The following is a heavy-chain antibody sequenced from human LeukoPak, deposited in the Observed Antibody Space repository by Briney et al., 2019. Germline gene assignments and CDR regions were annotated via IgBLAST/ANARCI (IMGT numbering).Heavy chain of an antibody. V-gene: IGHV3-9*03. Sequence: GGSLRLSCAASGFTFDDYAMHWVGQAPGKGLELVSGISWNSGSIGYADSVKGRFTISRDNAKNSLYLQMNSLRAEDMALYYCAKDMAAAVNYYFDYWGQATLVTVSS. CDR3: AKDMAAAVNYYFDY. CDR1: GFTFDDYA. CDR2: ISWNSGSI. J-gene: IGHJ4*02. D-gene: IGHD6-13*01.